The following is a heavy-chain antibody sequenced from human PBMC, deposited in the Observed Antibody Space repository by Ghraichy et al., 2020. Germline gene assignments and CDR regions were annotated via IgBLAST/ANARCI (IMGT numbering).Heavy chain of an antibody. V-gene: IGHV1-2*02. CDR1: GYSFTGFY. Sequence: ASVKVSCKASGYSFTGFYIHWVRQAPGQGLEYMGWINPNSGGAKYAQQFQGRLTMTRDTSIRTAYMELTSLRFDDTAVYYCVITYFYGSGSAKTDVFDIWGTGTKVTVSS. CDR2: INPNSGGA. J-gene: IGHJ3*02. D-gene: IGHD3-10*01. CDR3: VITYFYGSGSAKTDVFDI.